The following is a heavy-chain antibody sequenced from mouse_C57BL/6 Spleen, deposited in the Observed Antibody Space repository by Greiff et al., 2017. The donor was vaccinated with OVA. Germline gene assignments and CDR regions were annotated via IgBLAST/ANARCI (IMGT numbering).Heavy chain of an antibody. D-gene: IGHD1-1*01. CDR3: TNYYGSSYGFAY. V-gene: IGHV6-3*01. J-gene: IGHJ3*01. Sequence: EVKLEESGGGLVQPGGSMKLSCVASGFTFSNYWMNWVRQSPEKGLEWVAQIRLKSDTYATHYAESVKGRFTISRDDSKSSVYLQMNNLRAEDTGIYYCTNYYGSSYGFAYWGQGTLVTVSA. CDR1: GFTFSNYW. CDR2: IRLKSDTYAT.